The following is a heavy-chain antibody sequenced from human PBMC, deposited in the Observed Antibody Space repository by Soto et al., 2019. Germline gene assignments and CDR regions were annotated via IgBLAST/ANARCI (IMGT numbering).Heavy chain of an antibody. CDR2: INSSGGST. V-gene: IGHV3-23*01. Sequence: EVQLLASGGGLVQPGGSRRLSCAASGFTFNNYAMSWVRQAPGKGLEWVSAINSSGGSTHYADSVKGRFTISRDNSKNTLYLQMNSLRAEDTAVYYCAKLVIGYSYGMDVWGQGTTVTVSS. D-gene: IGHD2-15*01. J-gene: IGHJ6*02. CDR1: GFTFNNYA. CDR3: AKLVIGYSYGMDV.